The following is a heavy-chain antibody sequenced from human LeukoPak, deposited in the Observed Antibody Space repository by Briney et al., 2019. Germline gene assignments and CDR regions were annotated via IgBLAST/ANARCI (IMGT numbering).Heavy chain of an antibody. V-gene: IGHV3-48*01. J-gene: IGHJ3*02. CDR3: AREFDSGSFYDACDI. CDR2: ISGTSGTI. D-gene: IGHD1-26*01. CDR1: GFTFSTYS. Sequence: GGSLRLSCAASGFTFSTYSMNWVRQAPGKGLEWVSYISGTSGTIYYADSVKGRFTISRDNAKNSLYLQMNSLRAEDTAVYYCAREFDSGSFYDACDIWGQGTMVTVSS.